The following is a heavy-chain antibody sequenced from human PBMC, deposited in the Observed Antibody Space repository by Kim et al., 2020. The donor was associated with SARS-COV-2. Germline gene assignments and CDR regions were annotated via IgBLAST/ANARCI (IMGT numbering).Heavy chain of an antibody. Sequence: ASVKVSCKASGYTFTSYAMHWVRQAPGQRLEWMGWINAGNGNTKYSQKFQGRVTITRDTSASTAYMELSSLRSEDTAVYYCARGRLVRGWFDPWGQGTLVTVSS. J-gene: IGHJ5*02. CDR2: INAGNGNT. V-gene: IGHV1-3*01. CDR1: GYTFTSYA. CDR3: ARGRLVRGWFDP. D-gene: IGHD3-10*01.